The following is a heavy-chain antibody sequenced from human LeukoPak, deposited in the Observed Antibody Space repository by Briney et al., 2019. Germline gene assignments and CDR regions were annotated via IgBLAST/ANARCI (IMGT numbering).Heavy chain of an antibody. CDR1: GYTFTNYD. J-gene: IGHJ6*03. V-gene: IGHV1-8*03. CDR2: MNPDSGNT. D-gene: IGHD2-2*01. Sequence: ASVKVSWKASGYTFTNYDINWVRQATGQGLEWMGWMNPDSGNTGYAQKFQGRVTITKNTSISTAYMELSSLRSEDTALYYCARGPYCRSTSCPYYLDVWGKGTTVTVSS. CDR3: ARGPYCRSTSCPYYLDV.